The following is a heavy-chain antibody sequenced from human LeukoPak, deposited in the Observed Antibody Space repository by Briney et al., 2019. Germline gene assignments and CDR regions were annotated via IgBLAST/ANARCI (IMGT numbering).Heavy chain of an antibody. V-gene: IGHV4-61*02. CDR1: GGSISSGSYY. Sequence: SETLSLTCTVSGGSISSGSYYWSWIRQPAGKGLEWIGRIYTSGSTNCNPSLKSRVTISVDTSKNQFSLKLSSVTAADTAVYYCASSTIFQYYWGQGTLVTVSS. J-gene: IGHJ4*02. D-gene: IGHD3-3*01. CDR3: ASSTIFQYY. CDR2: IYTSGST.